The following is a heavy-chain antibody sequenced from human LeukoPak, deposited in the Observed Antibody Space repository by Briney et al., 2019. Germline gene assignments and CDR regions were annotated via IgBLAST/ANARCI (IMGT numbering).Heavy chain of an antibody. J-gene: IGHJ4*02. CDR2: IYYSGST. CDR3: ARDQGYSSSWSFDY. D-gene: IGHD6-13*01. Sequence: SETLSLTCTVSGGSISSSSYYWGWIRQPPGKGLEWIGSIYYSGSTYYNPSLKSRVTISVDTSKNQFSLKLSSVTAADTAVYYCARDQGYSSSWSFDYWGQGTLVTVSS. V-gene: IGHV4-39*07. CDR1: GGSISSSSYY.